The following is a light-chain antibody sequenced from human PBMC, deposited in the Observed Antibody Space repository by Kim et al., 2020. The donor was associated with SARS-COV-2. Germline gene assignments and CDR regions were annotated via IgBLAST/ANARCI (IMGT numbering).Light chain of an antibody. CDR2: GAS. Sequence: ASVGDRVALPCRASQYIDKYLTWYQQKSGKAPELLIYGASSLQGGVPSRFSGSGSGTEFSLTISSLKPEDFATYHCQQSFKTPPTFGGGTKVDIK. CDR1: QYIDKY. V-gene: IGKV1-39*01. J-gene: IGKJ4*01. CDR3: QQSFKTPPT.